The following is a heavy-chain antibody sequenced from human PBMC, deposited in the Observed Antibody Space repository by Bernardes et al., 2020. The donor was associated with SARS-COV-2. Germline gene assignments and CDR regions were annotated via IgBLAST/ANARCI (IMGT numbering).Heavy chain of an antibody. J-gene: IGHJ6*02. D-gene: IGHD2-2*01. CDR3: ARVYCSSTSCYLAGRFYYYGMDV. V-gene: IGHV1-18*01. CDR1: GYTFTSYV. Sequence: AQVEVGCKASGYTFTSYVINWVRQAPGQGLEWMGWISAYNGNTNYAQKLQGRVTMTTDTSTSTAYTELRSLRSDDTAVYYCARVYCSSTSCYLAGRFYYYGMDVWGQGTTVTVSS. CDR2: ISAYNGNT.